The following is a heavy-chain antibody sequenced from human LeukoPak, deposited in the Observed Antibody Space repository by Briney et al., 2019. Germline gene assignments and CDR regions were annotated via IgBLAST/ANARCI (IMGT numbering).Heavy chain of an antibody. J-gene: IGHJ2*01. CDR3: ARRSPTAAAGTSWYFDL. CDR1: GGSISSSSYY. Sequence: SETLSLTCTVSGGSISSSSYYWGWIRQPPGKGLEWIGSIYYSGSTYYNPSLKSRVTISVDTSKNQFSLKLSSVTAADTAVYYCARRSPTAAAGTSWYFDLWGRGTLVTVSS. D-gene: IGHD6-13*01. CDR2: IYYSGST. V-gene: IGHV4-39*01.